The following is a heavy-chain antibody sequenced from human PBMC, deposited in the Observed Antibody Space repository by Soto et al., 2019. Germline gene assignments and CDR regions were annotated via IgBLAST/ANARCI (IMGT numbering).Heavy chain of an antibody. Sequence: QVQLVQSGAEVKKPGASVKVSCKASGYTFNNYGISWVRQAPGQGLEWMGWIGPYNGNTDHAQNFQGRVTMTTDTSTNTAYTELRRLRSDDTALYYCARCYCSVGSCYTCWHFCLWGRSTLVTVSS. V-gene: IGHV1-18*01. J-gene: IGHJ2*01. D-gene: IGHD2-15*01. CDR3: ARCYCSVGSCYTCWHFCL. CDR2: IGPYNGNT. CDR1: GYTFNNYG.